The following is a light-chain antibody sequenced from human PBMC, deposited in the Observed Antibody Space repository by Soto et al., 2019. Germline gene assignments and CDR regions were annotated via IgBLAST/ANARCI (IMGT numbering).Light chain of an antibody. J-gene: IGLJ3*02. V-gene: IGLV4-69*01. CDR3: QTWGTGMV. CDR1: SGRSSYT. Sequence: QAVLTQSPSASASLGASVKLTCTLSSGRSSYTIAWHQQQSGKGPRYLMKINSDGSHTKGGGIPDRFSGSSSGADRYLTISSLQSEDEADYYCQTWGTGMVFGGGTKVTVL. CDR2: INSDGSH.